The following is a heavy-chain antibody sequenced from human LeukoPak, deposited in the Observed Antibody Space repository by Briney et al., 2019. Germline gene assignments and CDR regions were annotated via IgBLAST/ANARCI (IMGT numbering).Heavy chain of an antibody. CDR1: GYTFTDYF. V-gene: IGHV1-2*02. CDR3: ARDVVAVGATFDWAFQI. CDR2: INPNSGGT. Sequence: ASVKVSCKASGYTFTDYFMHWVRQAPGQGLEWMGWINPNSGGTNYAQNFQGRVTMTRDTSISTAYMELSSLRSDDTAVYYCARDVVAVGATFDWAFQIWGQGTMVTVSS. J-gene: IGHJ3*02. D-gene: IGHD1-26*01.